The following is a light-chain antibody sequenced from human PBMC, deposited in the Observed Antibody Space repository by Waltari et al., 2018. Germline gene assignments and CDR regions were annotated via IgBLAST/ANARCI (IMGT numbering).Light chain of an antibody. CDR1: QSVSSSY. J-gene: IGKJ2*01. V-gene: IGKV3-20*01. Sequence: EIVLTQPPGTLSLSPGDRATLPCRASQSVSSSYLAWYQQKPGQAPRLLIYGASSRATGIPDRFSGSGSGTDFTLTISRLEPEDFAVYYCQQYGSSPYTFGQGTKLEIK. CDR3: QQYGSSPYT. CDR2: GAS.